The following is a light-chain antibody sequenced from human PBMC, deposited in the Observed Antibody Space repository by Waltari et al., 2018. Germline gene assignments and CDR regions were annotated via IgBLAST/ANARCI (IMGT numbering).Light chain of an antibody. Sequence: EIVLTQSPGTLSLSPGDRATLSCRASQSITSIPLGWYQQKPGQAPRLLSFGASTRATGIPDRFSGSGSGTDFTLTINRLEPEDFAVYYCQQWDGSFLTFGGGTEVEL. CDR3: QQWDGSFLT. J-gene: IGKJ4*01. CDR1: QSITSIP. V-gene: IGKV3-20*01. CDR2: GAS.